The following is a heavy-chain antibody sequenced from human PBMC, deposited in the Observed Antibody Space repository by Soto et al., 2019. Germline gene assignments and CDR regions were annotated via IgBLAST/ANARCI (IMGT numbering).Heavy chain of an antibody. CDR3: ATRYDSSGYDY. J-gene: IGHJ4*02. D-gene: IGHD3-22*01. CDR1: GFTFSSYA. V-gene: IGHV3-23*01. Sequence: EVQLLESGGGLVQPGGSLRLSCAASGFTFSSYAMSWVRQAPGKGLEWVSALSGSGISTYYADTVKGRFTISRDNSRNTLDLPINSLRAEDTAVYYFATRYDSSGYDYWGQGTLVTVSS. CDR2: LSGSGIST.